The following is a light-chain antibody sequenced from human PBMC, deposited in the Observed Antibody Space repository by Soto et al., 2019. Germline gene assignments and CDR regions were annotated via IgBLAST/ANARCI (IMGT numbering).Light chain of an antibody. CDR1: SSNIGSNT. J-gene: IGLJ3*02. CDR2: HND. CDR3: SSWDGSLRGWL. Sequence: QSVLTQPPSASATPGQRVTISCSGSSSNIGSNTVNWYQQVPGAAPRLLIYHNDHRPSGVPDRISGSKSGTSASLAISGLQSEDEADYYCSSWDGSLRGWLFGGGTQLTVL. V-gene: IGLV1-44*01.